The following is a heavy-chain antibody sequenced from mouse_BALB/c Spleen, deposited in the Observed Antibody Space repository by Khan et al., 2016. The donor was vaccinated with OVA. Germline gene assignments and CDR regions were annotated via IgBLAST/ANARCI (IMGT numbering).Heavy chain of an antibody. V-gene: IGHV1-77*01. J-gene: IGHJ3*01. CDR2: IYPGSNNT. CDR1: GYTFTDYN. Sequence: QIQLVQSGAELARPGASVKLSCKASGYTFTDYNINWVKQRTGQGLEWIGEIYPGSNNTYYNEKFKGKATLTADKSSSTAYMQLRSLPSEDSAVYCCAREWGAWFDYWGQGTMVTVSA. CDR3: AREWGAWFDY.